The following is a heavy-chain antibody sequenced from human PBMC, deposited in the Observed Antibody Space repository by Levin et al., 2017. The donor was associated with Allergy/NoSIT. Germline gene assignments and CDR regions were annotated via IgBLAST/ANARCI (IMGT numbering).Heavy chain of an antibody. CDR3: ARDRVSSGYHFDS. Sequence: ASVKVSCKTSGYIFTNYGISWVRQAPGQGLEWMGWISAYSGDTNFAQNVEGRVTLTTDTSTSTAYMELRSLRSDDTAVYYCARDRVSSGYHFDSWGQGTLVTVSS. J-gene: IGHJ4*02. CDR2: ISAYSGDT. D-gene: IGHD3-22*01. V-gene: IGHV1-18*01. CDR1: GYIFTNYG.